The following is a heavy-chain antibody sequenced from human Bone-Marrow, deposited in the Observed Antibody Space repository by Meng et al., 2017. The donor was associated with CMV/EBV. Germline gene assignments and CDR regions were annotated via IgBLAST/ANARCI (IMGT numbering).Heavy chain of an antibody. CDR2: ITTVNGDT. Sequence: YILTDRYLHWVRQAPGQALEWMGWITTVNGDTNYAQKFQDRVTISRDRSSTTAYMEMSSLRSDDTAMYYCASSGTGTTDYYYGMDVWGQGTTVTVSS. J-gene: IGHJ6*02. CDR1: YILTDRY. V-gene: IGHV1-45*02. D-gene: IGHD1-7*01. CDR3: ASSGTGTTDYYYGMDV.